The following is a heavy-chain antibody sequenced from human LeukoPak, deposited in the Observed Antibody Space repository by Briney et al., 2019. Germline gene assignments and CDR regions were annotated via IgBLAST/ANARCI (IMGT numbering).Heavy chain of an antibody. V-gene: IGHV4-61*01. CDR1: GGSISSGTHY. Sequence: SETLSLTCVVSGGSISSGTHYWSWIRQPPGKGLEWIGCLYYNGNTNYNPSLKSRVTIPVDTSENQFSLKLTSVTAAGTAVYYCARGPYSSSWHSPLDYWGQGALVTVSS. J-gene: IGHJ4*02. D-gene: IGHD6-13*01. CDR2: LYYNGNT. CDR3: ARGPYSSSWHSPLDY.